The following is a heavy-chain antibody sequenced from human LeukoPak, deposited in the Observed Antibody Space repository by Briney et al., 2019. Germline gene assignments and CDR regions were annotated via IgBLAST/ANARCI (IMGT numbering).Heavy chain of an antibody. CDR3: ARGPNSSGYYSHPFDY. CDR2: ISSSSSTI. V-gene: IGHV3-48*01. J-gene: IGHJ4*02. D-gene: IGHD3-22*01. CDR1: GFTFSSYS. Sequence: GGSLRLSCAAYGFTFSSYSMNWVRQAPGKGREWVSYISSSSSTIYYADSVKGRFTISRDNAKNSLYLQMNSLRAEDTAVYYCARGPNSSGYYSHPFDYWGQGTLVTVSS.